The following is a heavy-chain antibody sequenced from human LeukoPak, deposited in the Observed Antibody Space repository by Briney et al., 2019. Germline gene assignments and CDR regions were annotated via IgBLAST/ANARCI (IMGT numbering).Heavy chain of an antibody. CDR2: IRYDGSNK. V-gene: IGHV3-30*02. J-gene: IGHJ6*03. D-gene: IGHD2-2*02. Sequence: PGGSLRLSCAASGFTFSSYGMHWVRQAPGKGLEWVAFIRYDGSNKYYADSVKGRFTISRDNSKNTLYLQMNSLRAEDTAVYYCANQGYCSSTSCYTYYYMDVRGKGTTVTVSS. CDR1: GFTFSSYG. CDR3: ANQGYCSSTSCYTYYYMDV.